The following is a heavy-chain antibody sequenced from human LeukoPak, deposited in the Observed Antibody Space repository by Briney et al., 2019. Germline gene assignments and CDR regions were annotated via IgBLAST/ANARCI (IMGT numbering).Heavy chain of an antibody. V-gene: IGHV3-23*01. CDR1: GFTFSSYA. Sequence: GGSLRLSCAASGFTFSSYAMCWVREAPGEGLEWGSAISGSGGSTYYADSVKGRFTISRDNAKNSLYMQMNSLRAEDTAVYYCAKDRSSWYAEGQAYYVDYWGQGTLVTVSS. D-gene: IGHD6-13*01. CDR3: AKDRSSWYAEGQAYYVDY. CDR2: ISGSGGST. J-gene: IGHJ4*02.